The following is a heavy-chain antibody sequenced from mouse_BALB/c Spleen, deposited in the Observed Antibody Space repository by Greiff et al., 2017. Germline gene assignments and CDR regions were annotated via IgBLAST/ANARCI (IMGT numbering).Heavy chain of an antibody. J-gene: IGHJ3*01. V-gene: IGHV1-69*02. Sequence: QVQLQQPGAELVRPGASVKLSCKASGYTFTSYWINWVKQRPGQGLEWIGNIYPSDSYTNYNQKFKDKATLTVDKSSSTAYMQLSSPTSEDSAVYYCTTWFAYWGQGTLVTVSA. CDR1: GYTFTSYW. CDR2: IYPSDSYT. CDR3: TTWFAY.